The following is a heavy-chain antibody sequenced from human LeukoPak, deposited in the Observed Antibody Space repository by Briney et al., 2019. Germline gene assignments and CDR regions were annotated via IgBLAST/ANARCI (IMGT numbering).Heavy chain of an antibody. Sequence: SETLSLTCTVSGGSISSYYWSWIRQPPGKGLEWIRYIYYSGTTKYNPSLKSRVTISVDTSKNQFSLKLSSVTAADTAVYYCARVGDYYDTSGYYYSHDNWGQGTLVTVSS. J-gene: IGHJ4*02. D-gene: IGHD3-22*01. V-gene: IGHV4-59*01. CDR3: ARVGDYYDTSGYYYSHDN. CDR1: GGSISSYY. CDR2: IYYSGTT.